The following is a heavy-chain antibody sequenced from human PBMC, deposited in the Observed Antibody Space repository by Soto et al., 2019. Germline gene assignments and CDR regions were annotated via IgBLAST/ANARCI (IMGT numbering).Heavy chain of an antibody. CDR3: ARDKQLSSVWDV. Sequence: QVQLVESGGGLVKPGGSLRLSCAASGFTFSDYYMSWIRQAPGKGLEWVSYISSSGSTIYYADSVKVRFTISRDNAKNSLYLQMNILRAEDXXXXXCARDKQLSSVWDVWGQGTTVTVSS. CDR2: ISSSGSTI. V-gene: IGHV3-11*01. J-gene: IGHJ6*02. CDR1: GFTFSDYY. D-gene: IGHD6-6*01.